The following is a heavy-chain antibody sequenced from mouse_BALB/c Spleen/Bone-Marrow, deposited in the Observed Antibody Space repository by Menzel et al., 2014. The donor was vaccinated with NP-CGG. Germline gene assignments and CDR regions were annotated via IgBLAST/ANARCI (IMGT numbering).Heavy chain of an antibody. CDR3: ARPGYYGYQDV. D-gene: IGHD1-2*01. CDR1: GVDFSIYW. J-gene: IGHJ1*01. CDR2: INPDSSTI. Sequence: AGGGVDFSIYWMTWVRQAPGKGLEWIGEINPDSSTINYTPSLKDKFIISRDNAKNTLYLQMSKVRSEDTALYYCARPGYYGYQDVWGAGTTVTVSS. V-gene: IGHV4-1*02.